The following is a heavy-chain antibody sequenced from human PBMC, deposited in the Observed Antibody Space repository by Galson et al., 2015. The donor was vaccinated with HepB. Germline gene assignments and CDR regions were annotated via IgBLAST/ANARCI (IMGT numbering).Heavy chain of an antibody. J-gene: IGHJ4*02. Sequence: SLRLSCAASGFTFSSYAMTWVRQAPGEGLEWVSTISDSGGSTYYADSEKGRFTISRDNSKNTLYLQMNSLRAEDTAVYYCAKGRGSGSYATPFDYWGQGTLVTVSS. CDR3: AKGRGSGSYATPFDY. CDR1: GFTFSSYA. V-gene: IGHV3-23*01. D-gene: IGHD3-10*01. CDR2: ISDSGGST.